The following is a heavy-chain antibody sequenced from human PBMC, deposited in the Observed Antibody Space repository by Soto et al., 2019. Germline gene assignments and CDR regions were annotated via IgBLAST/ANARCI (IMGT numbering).Heavy chain of an antibody. D-gene: IGHD2-15*01. J-gene: IGHJ6*01. CDR3: SIVTAYGMDV. Sequence: QVQLEQSGAEVKKPGPSLKVSCKATGGTFNKYAISWVRQAPGQGVEWLAGLIPVYGTPNYAQRFQDRVTIIADESTTPASMEVNSSTSEDTAIYSCSIVTAYGMDVWGPGTEVIVSS. CDR1: GGTFNKYA. V-gene: IGHV1-69*01. CDR2: LIPVYGTP.